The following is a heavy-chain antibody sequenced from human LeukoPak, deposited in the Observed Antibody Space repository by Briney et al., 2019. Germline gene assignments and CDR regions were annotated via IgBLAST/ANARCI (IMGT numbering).Heavy chain of an antibody. Sequence: SETLSLTCAVYGGSCDDYYCSWLRQPPGKGLEWIGEIHPSGISYYNSSLLSRVTISIDTSKSQFSLRLTSVTAADTAFYYCARGRDRSKAGDHWGQGSLVTVSS. CDR3: ARGRDRSKAGDH. D-gene: IGHD5-24*01. J-gene: IGHJ4*02. CDR1: GGSCDDYY. CDR2: IHPSGIS. V-gene: IGHV4-34*01.